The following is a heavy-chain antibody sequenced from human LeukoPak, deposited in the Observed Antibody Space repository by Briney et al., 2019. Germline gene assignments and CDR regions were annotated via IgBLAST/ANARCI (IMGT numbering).Heavy chain of an antibody. V-gene: IGHV3-23*01. Sequence: GGSLRLSCAASGFTFSSYAMSWVRQAPGKGLEWVSAISGSGGSTYYADSVKGRFTISRDNSKNTLYLQMNSLRAEDTAVYYCAKADFNYYDSSGYNYWGQGTLVTVSS. J-gene: IGHJ4*02. D-gene: IGHD3-22*01. CDR2: ISGSGGST. CDR3: AKADFNYYDSSGYNY. CDR1: GFTFSSYA.